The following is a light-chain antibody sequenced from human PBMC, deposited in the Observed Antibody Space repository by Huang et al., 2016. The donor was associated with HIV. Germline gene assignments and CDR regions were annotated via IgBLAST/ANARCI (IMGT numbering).Light chain of an antibody. J-gene: IGKJ2*01. V-gene: IGKV1-39*01. CDR1: QSISSY. Sequence: DIQMTQSPSSLSASVGDRVTITCRASQSISSYLNWYQQKPGKAPKLLIYAASSLQSGVPSRFSGCGTGTDFTLTISSLQPEDFATYYCQQSYSTLRYTCGQGTKLEIK. CDR2: AAS. CDR3: QQSYSTLRYT.